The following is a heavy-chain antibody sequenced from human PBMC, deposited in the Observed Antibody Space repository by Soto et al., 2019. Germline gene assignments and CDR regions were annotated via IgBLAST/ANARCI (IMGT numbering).Heavy chain of an antibody. D-gene: IGHD3-10*01. Sequence: EAQLLESGGGIVEPGGSLRLSCAASGFTFASYTMSWVRQAPGKGLPWVSYISDGGHNTYYADSVKGRFTISRDDLEGTLYLQMNSPRAEDTALYYCVREYYGSGVIWGQGTLVTVSS. CDR3: VREYYGSGVI. CDR1: GFTFASYT. CDR2: ISDGGHNT. V-gene: IGHV3-23*01. J-gene: IGHJ4*02.